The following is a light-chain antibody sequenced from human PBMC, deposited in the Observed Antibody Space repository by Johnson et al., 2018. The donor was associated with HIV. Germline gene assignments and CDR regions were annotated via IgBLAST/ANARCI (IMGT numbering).Light chain of an antibody. Sequence: QSVLTQPPSVSAAPGQKVTISCSGSSSNIENDFVSWYQQLPGTAPKLLIYENNKRPSGIPDRFSGSKSGKSATLGITGLQNGDEADYYCGTWDSSLSAGPYVFGTGTKVTVL. CDR2: ENN. CDR1: SSNIENDF. CDR3: GTWDSSLSAGPYV. J-gene: IGLJ1*01. V-gene: IGLV1-51*02.